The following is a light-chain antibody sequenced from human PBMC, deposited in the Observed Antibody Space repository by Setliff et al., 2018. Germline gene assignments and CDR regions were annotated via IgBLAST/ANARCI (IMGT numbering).Light chain of an antibody. V-gene: IGLV1-44*01. Sequence: QAVLAQPPSASGTPGQRVTISCSGSSSNIGRYTVNWYQQLPGTAPKLLIYTNSQRPSGVPDRFSGSKSGTSGSLAISGLQSEDEADYYCAAWDDSLLGYVFGTGTKVTVL. CDR1: SSNIGRYT. CDR2: TNS. CDR3: AAWDDSLLGYV. J-gene: IGLJ1*01.